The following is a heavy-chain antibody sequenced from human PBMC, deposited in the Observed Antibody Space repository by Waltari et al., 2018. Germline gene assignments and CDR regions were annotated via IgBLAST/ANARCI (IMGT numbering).Heavy chain of an antibody. CDR3: ARATKNQIYYYYYGMDV. V-gene: IGHV1-18*01. Sequence: QVQLVQSGAEVKKPGASVKVSCKASGYTFTNYGISWVRQPPQQGLEWMGWISAYNGNTNYAQNLQGRVTMTTDTSTSTAYMELRSLRSDDTAVYYCARATKNQIYYYYYGMDVWGQGTTVTVSS. CDR2: ISAYNGNT. CDR1: GYTFTNYG. J-gene: IGHJ6*02.